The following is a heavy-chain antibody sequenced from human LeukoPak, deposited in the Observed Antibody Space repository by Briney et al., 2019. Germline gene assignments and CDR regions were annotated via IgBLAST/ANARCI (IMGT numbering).Heavy chain of an antibody. CDR1: GFTFSSYA. V-gene: IGHV3-23*01. CDR3: AKERNDYGDYVVNYNWFDP. J-gene: IGHJ5*02. Sequence: PGGSLRLSCAASGFTFSSYAMSWVRQAPGKGLEWVSAISGSGGSTYYADSVKGRFTISRDNSKSTLYLQMNSLRAEDTAVYYCAKERNDYGDYVVNYNWFDPWGQGTLVTVSS. D-gene: IGHD4-17*01. CDR2: ISGSGGST.